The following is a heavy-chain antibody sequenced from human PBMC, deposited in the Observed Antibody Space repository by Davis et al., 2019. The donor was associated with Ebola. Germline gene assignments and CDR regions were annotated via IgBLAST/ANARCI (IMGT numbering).Heavy chain of an antibody. CDR3: ARAQFPTTSDH. CDR2: INPHNGNT. D-gene: IGHD1-1*01. Sequence: AASVKVSCKASGYTFTGYYMHWVRQAPGQGLEWMGWINPHNGNTNYAQNVQGRVTMTTDTSTSTAYMEVGILRSDDTAVYYCARAQFPTTSDHWGQGTPVTVSS. V-gene: IGHV1-18*04. CDR1: GYTFTGYY. J-gene: IGHJ4*02.